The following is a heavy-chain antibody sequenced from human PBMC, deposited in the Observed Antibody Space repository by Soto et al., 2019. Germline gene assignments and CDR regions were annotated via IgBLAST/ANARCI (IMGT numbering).Heavy chain of an antibody. Sequence: SETLSLTCAVSGASISSYSWSWIRQPPGKGLEWIGYIYYIGSANYNPSLKSRVSISIDASKNQFSLKLSSVTAADTAVYYCARDQIARPQFDYWGQGTLVTVSS. D-gene: IGHD2-21*01. CDR3: ARDQIARPQFDY. CDR1: GASISSYS. CDR2: IYYIGSA. V-gene: IGHV4-59*01. J-gene: IGHJ4*02.